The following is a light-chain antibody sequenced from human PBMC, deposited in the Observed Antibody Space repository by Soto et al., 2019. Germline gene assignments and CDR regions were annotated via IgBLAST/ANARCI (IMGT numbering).Light chain of an antibody. Sequence: DIQMTQSPSSLSASVGDRVTITCRASQGISNLLGWFQHKPGKAPKRVNYAASSLQGGVPSRFSGSGSGTAFSLTITGLQPEDFADYYCLKHNTYPYTFGQGTKLEIK. CDR2: AAS. V-gene: IGKV1-17*01. CDR3: LKHNTYPYT. J-gene: IGKJ2*01. CDR1: QGISNL.